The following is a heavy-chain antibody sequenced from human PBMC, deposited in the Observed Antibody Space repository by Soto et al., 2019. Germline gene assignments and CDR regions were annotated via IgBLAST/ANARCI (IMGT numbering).Heavy chain of an antibody. D-gene: IGHD5-12*01. J-gene: IGHJ3*02. CDR3: PGLHSGYDWDAFDI. CDR1: GFTFSSYS. V-gene: IGHV3-48*01. CDR2: ISSSSSTI. Sequence: PGGSLRLSCAASGFTFSSYSMNWVRQAPGKGLEWVSYISSSSSTIYYADSVKGRFTISRDNAKNSLYLQMNSLRAEDTAVYYCPGLHSGYDWDAFDIWGQGTMVTVSS.